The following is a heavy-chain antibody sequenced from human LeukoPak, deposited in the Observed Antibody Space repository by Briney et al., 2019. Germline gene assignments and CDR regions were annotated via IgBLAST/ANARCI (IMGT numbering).Heavy chain of an antibody. CDR2: IYYSGST. CDR1: GGSFSGYY. D-gene: IGHD6-19*01. CDR3: AGYSSVLNDAFDI. Sequence: KASETLSLTCAVYGGSFSGYYWSWIRQPPGKGLEWIGSIYYSGSTYYNPSLKSRVTISVDMSKNQFSLKLSSVTAADTAVYYCAGYSSVLNDAFDIWGQGTMVTVSS. J-gene: IGHJ3*02. V-gene: IGHV4-34*01.